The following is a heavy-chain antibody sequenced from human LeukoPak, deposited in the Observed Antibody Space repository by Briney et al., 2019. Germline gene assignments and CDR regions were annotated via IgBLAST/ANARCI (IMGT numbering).Heavy chain of an antibody. V-gene: IGHV3-30-3*01. J-gene: IGHJ5*02. CDR3: ARPHPIAPAGNWFDP. CDR2: ISSDGSNE. Sequence: GGSLRLSCAASGFTFSSYAMHWVRQAPGKGLEWVAVISSDGSNEYYADSVKGRFTISRDNSKNTLYLQMNSLRAEDTAVYYCARPHPIAPAGNWFDPWGQGTLVTVSS. D-gene: IGHD6-13*01. CDR1: GFTFSSYA.